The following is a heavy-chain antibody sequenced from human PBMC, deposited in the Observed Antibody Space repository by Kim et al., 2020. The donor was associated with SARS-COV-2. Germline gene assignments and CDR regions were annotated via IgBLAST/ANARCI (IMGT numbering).Heavy chain of an antibody. Sequence: GGSLRLSCAASGFTFSSYAMHWVRQAPGKGLEWVAVISYDGSNKYYADSVKGRFTISRDNSKNTLYLQMNSLRAEDTAVYYCARDSASGSYSLSYYYYGMDVWGQGTTVTVSS. J-gene: IGHJ6*02. CDR2: ISYDGSNK. V-gene: IGHV3-30-3*01. D-gene: IGHD1-26*01. CDR3: ARDSASGSYSLSYYYYGMDV. CDR1: GFTFSSYA.